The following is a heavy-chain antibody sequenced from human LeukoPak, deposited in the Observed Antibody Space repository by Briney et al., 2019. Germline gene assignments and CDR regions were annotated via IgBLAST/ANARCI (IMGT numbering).Heavy chain of an antibody. CDR1: GYSISSGYY. D-gene: IGHD6-19*01. Sequence: SETLSLTCAVSGYSISSGYYWGWIRQPPGKGLEWIGSIYHSGSTYYNPSLKSRVTISVDTFKNQFSLKLSSVTAADTAVYYCARDVGYSSGWSQFDYWGQGTLVTVSS. J-gene: IGHJ4*02. V-gene: IGHV4-38-2*02. CDR3: ARDVGYSSGWSQFDY. CDR2: IYHSGST.